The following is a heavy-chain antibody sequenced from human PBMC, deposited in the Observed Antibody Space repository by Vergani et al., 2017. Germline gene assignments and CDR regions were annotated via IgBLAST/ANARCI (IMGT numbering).Heavy chain of an antibody. D-gene: IGHD6-6*01. J-gene: IGHJ4*01. CDR1: GFTFSSYG. CDR2: IWYDGSNK. Sequence: QVQLVESGGGVVQPGRSLRLSCAASGFTFSSYGMHWVRQAPGKGLEWVAVIWYDGSNKYYADSVKGRFTISRDNSKNTLYLQMNSLRAEDTAVYYCARDPDLIAARQAFDYWGQGTLVTVSS. CDR3: ARDPDLIAARQAFDY. V-gene: IGHV3-33*01.